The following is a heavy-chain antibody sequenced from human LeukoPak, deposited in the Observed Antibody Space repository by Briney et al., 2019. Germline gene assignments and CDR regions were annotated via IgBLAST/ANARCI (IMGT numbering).Heavy chain of an antibody. Sequence: GGSLRLSCAASGFTFSSYAMHWVRQAPGKGLEWVAVISYDGSNKYYADSVKGRFTISRDNSKNTLYLQMNSLRAEDTAVYYCARDQYDTWSRRGNFDSWGQGTLVIVSS. J-gene: IGHJ4*02. V-gene: IGHV3-30-3*01. CDR2: ISYDGSNK. D-gene: IGHD3-3*01. CDR1: GFTFSSYA. CDR3: ARDQYDTWSRRGNFDS.